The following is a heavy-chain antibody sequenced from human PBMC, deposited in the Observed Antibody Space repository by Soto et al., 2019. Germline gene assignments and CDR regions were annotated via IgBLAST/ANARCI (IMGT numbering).Heavy chain of an antibody. D-gene: IGHD6-6*01. V-gene: IGHV3-11*06. CDR2: ISSSSIYT. Sequence: GGSLRLSCAASGFTFSDYYMTWIRQAPGKGLEWVSYISSSSIYTKYADSVRGRFTISRDNAKNSLYLQLNSLRVEDTAVYYCARWDQKLGPDFWGPGTTVTVFS. CDR1: GFTFSDYY. J-gene: IGHJ6*02. CDR3: ARWDQKLGPDF.